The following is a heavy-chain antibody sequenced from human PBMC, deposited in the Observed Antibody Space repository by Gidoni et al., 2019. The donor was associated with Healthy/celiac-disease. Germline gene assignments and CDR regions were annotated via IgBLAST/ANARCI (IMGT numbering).Heavy chain of an antibody. V-gene: IGHV3-48*01. CDR1: GFTFITYS. J-gene: IGHJ4*02. CDR3: ARDHYDFWRGYNLAFDY. D-gene: IGHD3-3*01. Sequence: EVHLVESGGGLVQPGGSLRLYCAASGFTFITYSMNWVRQAPGKGLGWVAYISSSSSTIYYADSVKGRFTIYRDNAKNSLYLQRNSLRAEDTAVYYCARDHYDFWRGYNLAFDYWGQGTLVTVSS. CDR2: ISSSSSTI.